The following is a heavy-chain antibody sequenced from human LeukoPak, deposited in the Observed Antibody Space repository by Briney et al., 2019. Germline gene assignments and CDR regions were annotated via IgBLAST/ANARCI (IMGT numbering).Heavy chain of an antibody. CDR2: ISSNGDNT. CDR1: GFTFSTYV. D-gene: IGHD2-15*01. J-gene: IGHJ4*02. V-gene: IGHV3-64*04. Sequence: GGSLRLSCSVSGFTFSTYVMHWVRQAPGKGLEYVSAISSNGDNTYYADSVKGRFTISRDNSKNTLYLQMNSLRAEDTAVYYCARGPPAATWFYFDYWGQGTLVTVSS. CDR3: ARGPPAATWFYFDY.